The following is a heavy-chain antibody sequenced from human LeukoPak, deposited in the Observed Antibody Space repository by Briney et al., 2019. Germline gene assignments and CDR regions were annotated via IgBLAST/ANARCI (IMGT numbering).Heavy chain of an antibody. CDR3: AREGGPYRPLDY. Sequence: SGTLSPTCGVSGGSITSTNYWTWVRQPTGKGLEWSGEVNLQGSTNYNPSLMGRVAISVDMSENHVSLQLTSVTAADTAAYYCAREGGPYRPLDYSGQGTLVTVSS. CDR1: GGSITSTNY. J-gene: IGHJ4*02. CDR2: VNLQGST. V-gene: IGHV4-4*02.